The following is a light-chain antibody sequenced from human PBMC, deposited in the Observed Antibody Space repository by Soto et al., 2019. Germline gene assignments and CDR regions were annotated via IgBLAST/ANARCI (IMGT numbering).Light chain of an antibody. CDR2: DTS. Sequence: EIVLTQSPATLSLSPGERATLSCRASQSVSIYLAWYQQKPGQAPRLLIYDTSTRAAGISARFSARGSGTDFILIISSLEPEDSAVYYCQHRSSWPPFTFGLGTRLE. CDR1: QSVSIY. J-gene: IGKJ5*01. CDR3: QHRSSWPPFT. V-gene: IGKV3-11*01.